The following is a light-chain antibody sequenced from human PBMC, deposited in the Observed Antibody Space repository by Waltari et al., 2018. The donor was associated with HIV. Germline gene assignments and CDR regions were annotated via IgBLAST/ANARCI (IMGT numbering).Light chain of an antibody. CDR1: NIGSKS. Sequence: SYVLTQPPSVSVAPGKTARITCGGNNIGSKSVHWYQQRPGQAPVLVIYDDSDRPSGIPERFSGSNAGNAATLTISRVEAGDEADYYCHVWDSRSVTFGGGTKLTVV. J-gene: IGLJ2*01. CDR3: HVWDSRSVT. CDR2: DDS. V-gene: IGLV3-21*04.